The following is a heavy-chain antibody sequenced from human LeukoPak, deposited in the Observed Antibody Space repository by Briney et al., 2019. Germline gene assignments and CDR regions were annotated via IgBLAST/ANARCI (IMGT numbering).Heavy chain of an antibody. D-gene: IGHD3-10*01. CDR2: IKRDGSEI. J-gene: IGHJ4*02. V-gene: IGHV3-7*03. Sequence: GGSLRLSCAASRFTLNTYWMNWVGQARGKGLEWVASIKRDGSEINYVDSVKGRFTISRDNAKNSLYLQMNSLRAEDTAVYYCGKDYYGYAFDHWGPGTLVTVSS. CDR3: GKDYYGYAFDH. CDR1: RFTLNTYW.